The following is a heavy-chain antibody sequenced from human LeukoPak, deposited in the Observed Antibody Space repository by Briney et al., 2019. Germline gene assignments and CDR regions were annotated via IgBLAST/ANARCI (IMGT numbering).Heavy chain of an antibody. CDR3: ALSTYYDILTGYDY. J-gene: IGHJ4*02. CDR2: IYYSGST. Sequence: SETLSLTCTVSGGSISSSSYYWGWIRQPPGKGLEWIGSIYYSGSTYYNPSLKSRVTISVDTSKNQFSLKLSSVTAADTAVYYCALSTYYDILTGYDYWGQGTLVTVSS. V-gene: IGHV4-39*07. CDR1: GGSISSSSYY. D-gene: IGHD3-9*01.